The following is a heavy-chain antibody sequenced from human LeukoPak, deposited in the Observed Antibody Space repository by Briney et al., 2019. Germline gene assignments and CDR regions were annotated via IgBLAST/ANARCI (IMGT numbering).Heavy chain of an antibody. J-gene: IGHJ2*01. V-gene: IGHV1-69*13. CDR3: ARDTYSSSWFGYFDL. D-gene: IGHD6-13*01. CDR1: GCTFSSYA. CDR2: IIPIFGTA. Sequence: ASVKVSCKSSGCTFSSYAISWVRQAPGQGLEWMGGIIPIFGTANYAQKFQGRVTITDYESTSTAYMELSSLRSEDTAVYYCARDTYSSSWFGYFDLWGRGTLVTVSS.